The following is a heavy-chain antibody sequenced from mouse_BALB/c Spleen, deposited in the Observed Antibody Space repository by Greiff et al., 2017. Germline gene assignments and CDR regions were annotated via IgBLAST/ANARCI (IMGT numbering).Heavy chain of an antibody. J-gene: IGHJ3*01. D-gene: IGHD2-4*01. V-gene: IGHV5-9*03. CDR1: GFTFSSYT. CDR3: ARYDYGTWFAY. Sequence: EVKLVESGGGLVKPGGSLKLSCAASGFTFSSYTMSWVRQTPEKRLEWVATISSGGGNTYYPDSVKGRFTISRDNAKNNLYLQMSSLRSEDTALYYCARYDYGTWFAYWGQGTLVTVSA. CDR2: ISSGGGNT.